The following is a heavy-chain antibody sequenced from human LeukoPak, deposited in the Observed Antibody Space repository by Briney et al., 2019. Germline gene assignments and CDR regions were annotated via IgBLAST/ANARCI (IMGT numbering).Heavy chain of an antibody. J-gene: IGHJ4*02. CDR2: IYYSGST. Sequence: SETLSLTCTVSGGSISSSSYYWGWIRQPPGKGLEWIGSIYYSGSTYYNPSLKSRVTISVDTSKNQFSLKLSSVTAADTAVYYCAREAEGGHDYGDYRRFDYWGQGTLVTVSS. CDR1: GGSISSSSYY. D-gene: IGHD4-17*01. CDR3: AREAEGGHDYGDYRRFDY. V-gene: IGHV4-39*02.